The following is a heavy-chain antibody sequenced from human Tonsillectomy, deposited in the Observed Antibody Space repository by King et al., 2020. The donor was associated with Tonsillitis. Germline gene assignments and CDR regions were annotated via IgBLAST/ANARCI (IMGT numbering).Heavy chain of an antibody. D-gene: IGHD5-18*01. CDR1: GYSISSGYY. J-gene: IGHJ4*02. CDR2: IYHSGST. CDR3: ASFVYSYGYGRDY. V-gene: IGHV4-38-2*02. Sequence: QLQESGPGLVKPSETLSLTCTVSGYSISSGYYWGWIRQPPGKGLEWIGSIYHSGSTYYNPSLKSRVTISVDTSKNQFSLKLSSVTAADTAVYYCASFVYSYGYGRDYWGQGTLVTVSS.